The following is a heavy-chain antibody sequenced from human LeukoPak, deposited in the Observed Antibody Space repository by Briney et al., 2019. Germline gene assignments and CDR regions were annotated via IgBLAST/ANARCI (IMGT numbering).Heavy chain of an antibody. D-gene: IGHD1-26*01. CDR3: ARDHSGSYYRIAWFDY. CDR1: GFTFSSYA. CDR2: ISYDGSNK. J-gene: IGHJ4*02. V-gene: IGHV3-30*01. Sequence: GRSLRLSCAASGFTFSSYAMHWVRQAPGKGLEWVAVISYDGSNKYYADSVKGRFTISRDNSKNTLYLQMNSLRAEDTAVYYCARDHSGSYYRIAWFDYWGQGTPVTVSS.